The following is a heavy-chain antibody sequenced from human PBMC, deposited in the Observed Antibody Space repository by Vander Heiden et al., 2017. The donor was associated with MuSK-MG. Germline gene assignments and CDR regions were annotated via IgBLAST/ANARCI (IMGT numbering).Heavy chain of an antibody. J-gene: IGHJ4*02. D-gene: IGHD3-9*01. CDR3: ARRPRVYDILTGYYPGTYDY. V-gene: IGHV4-31*03. CDR2: IYYSGST. Sequence: QVQLQESGPGLVKPSQTLSLTCTVSGGSLSSGRYYWGWIRQHPGKGLEWIGYIYYSGSTYYNPSLKSRVTISVDTSKNQFSLKLSSVTAADTAVYYCARRPRVYDILTGYYPGTYDYWGQGTLVTVSS. CDR1: GGSLSSGRYY.